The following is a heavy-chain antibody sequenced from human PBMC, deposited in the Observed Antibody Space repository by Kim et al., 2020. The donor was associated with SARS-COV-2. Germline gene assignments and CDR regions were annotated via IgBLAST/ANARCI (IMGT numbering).Heavy chain of an antibody. CDR3: ARATYGFIADY. J-gene: IGHJ4*02. Sequence: GGSLRLSCAASGFTFSTYWMHWVRQDAVQGLVWISSIDRDGENTHYADSVKGRFTISRDNAKNTVYLQMNSLRPDDTAVYYCARATYGFIADYWGQGTLAIVSA. D-gene: IGHD3-10*01. V-gene: IGHV3-74*01. CDR1: GFTFSTYW. CDR2: IDRDGENT.